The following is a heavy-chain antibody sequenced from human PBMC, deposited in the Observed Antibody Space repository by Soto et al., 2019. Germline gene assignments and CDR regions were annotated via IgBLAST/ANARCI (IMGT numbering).Heavy chain of an antibody. CDR3: ARDPGGMDV. D-gene: IGHD3-10*01. CDR2: ISSGGDTI. V-gene: IGHV3-48*02. CDR1: GFNFSPYD. J-gene: IGHJ6*02. Sequence: EVQLVESGGGLVQPGGSLRLSCAASGFNFSPYDMNWVRKAPGRGLEWVSHISSGGDTIYYADSVKGRFTISRDNAKKSLYLLMNNRRDEDTAVYFCARDPGGMDVWGQGTTVTVSS.